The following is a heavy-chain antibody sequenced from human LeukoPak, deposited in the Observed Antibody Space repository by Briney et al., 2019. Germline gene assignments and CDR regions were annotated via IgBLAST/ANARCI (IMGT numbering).Heavy chain of an antibody. CDR2: IIPIFGTA. CDR3: ARGAITGTTFYYYYMDV. J-gene: IGHJ6*03. V-gene: IGHV1-69*05. Sequence: GASVKVSCEASGGTFSSYAISWVRQAPGQGLEWMGGIIPIFGTANYAQKFQGRATITTDESTSTAYMELSSLRSEDTAVYYCARGAITGTTFYYYYMDVWGKGTTVTVSS. D-gene: IGHD1-7*01. CDR1: GGTFSSYA.